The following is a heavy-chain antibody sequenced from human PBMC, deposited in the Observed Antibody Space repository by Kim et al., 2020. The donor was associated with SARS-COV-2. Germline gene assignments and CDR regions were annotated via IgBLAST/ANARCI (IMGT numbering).Heavy chain of an antibody. CDR1: GYTFTSYY. CDR2: TNPSGGST. CDR3: ARVPPHYYDSSGYSKFAFDY. V-gene: IGHV1-46*01. J-gene: IGHJ4*02. Sequence: ASVKVSCKASGYTFTSYYIHWVRQAPGQGLEWMGITNPSGGSTNYAQRFQGRVTMTRDTSTSTVYMELSSLRSEDTAVYYCARVPPHYYDSSGYSKFAFDYWGQGTLVTVSS. D-gene: IGHD3-22*01.